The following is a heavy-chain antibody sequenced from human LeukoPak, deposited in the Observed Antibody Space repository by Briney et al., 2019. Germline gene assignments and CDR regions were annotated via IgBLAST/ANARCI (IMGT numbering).Heavy chain of an antibody. CDR2: IYHSGST. CDR3: ARGGDTAMVNYFDY. V-gene: IGHV4-38-2*02. CDR1: GYSISNSYY. J-gene: IGHJ4*02. Sequence: SETPSLTCTVSGYSISNSYYWAWIRQPPGKGLQWIGSIYHSGSTYYNPSLKSRVTISVDTSKNQFSLKLSSVTAADTAVYYCARGGDTAMVNYFDYWGQGTLVTVSS. D-gene: IGHD5-18*01.